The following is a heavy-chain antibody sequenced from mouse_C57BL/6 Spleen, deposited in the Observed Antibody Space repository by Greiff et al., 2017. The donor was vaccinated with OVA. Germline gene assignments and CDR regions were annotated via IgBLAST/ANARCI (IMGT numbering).Heavy chain of an antibody. CDR2: IWTGGGT. Sequence: VQRVESGPGLVAPSQSLSITCTVSGFSLTSYAISWVRQPPGKGLEWLGVIWTGGGTNYNSALKTRMSISKDNSKSQVFLKMNSLQTDDTARYYCARNSHYYGSSYGYFDVWGTGTTVTVSS. V-gene: IGHV2-9-1*01. D-gene: IGHD1-1*01. J-gene: IGHJ1*03. CDR1: GFSLTSYA. CDR3: ARNSHYYGSSYGYFDV.